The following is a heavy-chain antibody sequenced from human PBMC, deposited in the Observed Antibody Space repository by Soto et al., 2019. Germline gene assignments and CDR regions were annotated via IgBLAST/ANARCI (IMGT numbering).Heavy chain of an antibody. Sequence: QVQLVQSGAEVKKPGSSVKVSCKASGGTFSSYTISWVRQAPGQGLEWMGRIIPILGIANYAQKFQGRVTITADKSTRTTYMELRSLRSEDTAVYYCARGPPPARRYCSGGSCYSSGYYYYYMDVWGKGTTVTVSS. J-gene: IGHJ6*03. D-gene: IGHD2-15*01. CDR3: ARGPPPARRYCSGGSCYSSGYYYYYMDV. CDR2: IIPILGIA. CDR1: GGTFSSYT. V-gene: IGHV1-69*02.